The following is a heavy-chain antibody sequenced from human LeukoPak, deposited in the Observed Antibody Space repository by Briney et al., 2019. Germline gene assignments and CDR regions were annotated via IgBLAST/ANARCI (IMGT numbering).Heavy chain of an antibody. CDR2: MNPNSGNT. CDR3: ARGLRGFLWLRSYYYYYMDV. D-gene: IGHD5-12*01. CDR1: GYTFTSYD. V-gene: IGHV1-8*03. J-gene: IGHJ6*03. Sequence: GASVKVSCKASGYTFTSYDINWVRQATGQGREWMGWMNPNSGNTGYAQKFQGRVTITRNTSISTAYMELSSLRSEDTAVYYCARGLRGFLWLRSYYYYYMDVWGKGTTVTVSS.